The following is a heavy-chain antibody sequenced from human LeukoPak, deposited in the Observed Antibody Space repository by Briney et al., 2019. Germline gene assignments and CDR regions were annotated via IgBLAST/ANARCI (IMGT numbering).Heavy chain of an antibody. CDR3: ARLFDEDD. CDR2: INPKSGGT. Sequence: ASVKVSCKASGYTFSGYYMHWVRQAPGQGLEWMGWINPKSGGTNEAQKFHDRVTMTRDTSIRTAYMEVSRLRSDDTAVYYCARLFDEDDWGQGTLVTVSS. CDR1: GYTFSGYY. V-gene: IGHV1-2*02. D-gene: IGHD2-21*01. J-gene: IGHJ4*02.